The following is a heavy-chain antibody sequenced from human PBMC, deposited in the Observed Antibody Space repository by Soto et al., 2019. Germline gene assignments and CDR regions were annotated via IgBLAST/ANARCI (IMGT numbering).Heavy chain of an antibody. D-gene: IGHD2-15*01. J-gene: IGHJ4*02. CDR2: IYYSGST. CDR1: GGSISSSSYY. Sequence: PSETLSLTRTVSGGSISSSSYYWGWFRQPPGKGLEWIGSIYYSGSTYYNPSLKSRVTISVDTAKNQFSLKLSSVTAADTAVYYCARVVAATFRPFDDWGQGTLVTVTS. V-gene: IGHV4-39*01. CDR3: ARVVAATFRPFDD.